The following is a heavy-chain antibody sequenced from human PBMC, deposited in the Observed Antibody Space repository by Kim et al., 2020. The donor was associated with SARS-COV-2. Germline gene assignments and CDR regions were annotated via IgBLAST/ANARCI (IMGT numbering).Heavy chain of an antibody. Sequence: SVKGRFTIARDDSKSIAYLQMNSLRTEDTAVYYCTRDWGGDQWLANPADYWGQGTLVTVSS. D-gene: IGHD6-19*01. CDR3: TRDWGGDQWLANPADY. V-gene: IGHV3-49*02. J-gene: IGHJ4*02.